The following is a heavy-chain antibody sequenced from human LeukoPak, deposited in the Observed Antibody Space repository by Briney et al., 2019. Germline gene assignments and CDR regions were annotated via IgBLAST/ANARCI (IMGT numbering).Heavy chain of an antibody. J-gene: IGHJ4*02. D-gene: IGHD2-2*01. V-gene: IGHV4-59*08. CDR2: IYYSGSA. CDR1: GGSISSYY. Sequence: SGTLSLTCAVSGGSISSYYWSWIRQPPGKGLEWIGYIYYSGSANYNPSLKSRVTISVDTSKNQFSLKLSSVTAADTAVYYCTRHSSPRDYFDYWGQGTLVTVSS. CDR3: TRHSSPRDYFDY.